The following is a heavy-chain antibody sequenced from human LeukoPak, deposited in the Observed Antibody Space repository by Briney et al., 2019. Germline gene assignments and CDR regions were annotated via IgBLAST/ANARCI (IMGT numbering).Heavy chain of an antibody. Sequence: SETLSLTCAVYGGSFSGYYWSWIRQPPGKGLEWIGEINHSGSTNYNPSLKSRVTISIDTSKKQFSLKLSSVIAADTAVYYCARERNGYNFDYWGQGALVTVFS. CDR2: INHSGST. J-gene: IGHJ4*02. CDR3: ARERNGYNFDY. D-gene: IGHD3-22*01. CDR1: GGSFSGYY. V-gene: IGHV4-34*01.